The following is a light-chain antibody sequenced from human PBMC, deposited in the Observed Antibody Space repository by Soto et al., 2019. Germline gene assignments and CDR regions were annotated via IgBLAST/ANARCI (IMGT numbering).Light chain of an antibody. Sequence: QSVLTQPRSVSGSPGQSVTISCTGTSSDVGGYNYVSWYQQHPGKAPKLMIYDVSKRPSGVPDRFSGSKSGNTASLTISGLQAEDEADYYCCSYAGSYTSPYVFGAGTKV. CDR1: SSDVGGYNY. CDR3: CSYAGSYTSPYV. J-gene: IGLJ1*01. CDR2: DVS. V-gene: IGLV2-11*01.